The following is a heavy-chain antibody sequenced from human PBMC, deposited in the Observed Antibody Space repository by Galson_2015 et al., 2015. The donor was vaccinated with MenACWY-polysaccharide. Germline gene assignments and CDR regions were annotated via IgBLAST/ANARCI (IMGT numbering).Heavy chain of an antibody. V-gene: IGHV4-39*01. CDR3: ARQGFGTSSLNWFDP. CDR1: GASISSSSYY. D-gene: IGHD6-13*01. Sequence: ETLSLTCTVSGASISSSSYYWGWIRQPPGKGLEWIGSIYYSGNTYYTPSLKSRVTISVDTSKNQFSLKLSSVTAADTAVYYCARQGFGTSSLNWFDPWGQGTLVTVSS. CDR2: IYYSGNT. J-gene: IGHJ5*02.